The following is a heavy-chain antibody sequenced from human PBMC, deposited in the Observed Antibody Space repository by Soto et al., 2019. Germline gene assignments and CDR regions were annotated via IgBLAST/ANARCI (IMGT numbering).Heavy chain of an antibody. V-gene: IGHV3-15*07. CDR3: TTPDYGGSSGYFDY. CDR2: IKSKTDGGTT. CDR1: GFTFSNAW. D-gene: IGHD4-17*01. J-gene: IGHJ4*02. Sequence: GGSLRLSCAASGFTFSNAWMNWVRQAPGKGLEWVGRIKSKTDGGTTDYAAPVKGRFTISRDDSKNTLYLQMNSLKTEDTAVYYCTTPDYGGSSGYFDYWGQGTLVTVSS.